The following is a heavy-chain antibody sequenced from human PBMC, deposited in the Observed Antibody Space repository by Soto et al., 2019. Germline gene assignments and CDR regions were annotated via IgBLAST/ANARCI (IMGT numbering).Heavy chain of an antibody. CDR1: GFTFSTYG. J-gene: IGHJ4*02. Sequence: GESLKISCAASGFTFSTYGMSWVRQAPGKGLEWVSTISVSGVSTYYADSVKGRFTVSRDNSKNTLYLQMNSLRAEDTAVYYCAKDLSGQWLPSYFDYWGQGTLVTVSS. CDR3: AKDLSGQWLPSYFDY. V-gene: IGHV3-23*01. D-gene: IGHD6-19*01. CDR2: ISVSGVST.